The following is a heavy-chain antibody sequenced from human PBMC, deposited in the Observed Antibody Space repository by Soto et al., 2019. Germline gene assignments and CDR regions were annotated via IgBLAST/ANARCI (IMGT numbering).Heavy chain of an antibody. CDR3: ARDNPYREFDY. J-gene: IGHJ4*02. CDR1: GFTFSSYG. CDR2: IWYDGSNK. V-gene: IGHV3-33*01. Sequence: GGSLRLSCAASGFTFSSYGMHWVRQAPGKGLEWVAVIWYDGSNKYYADSVKGRFTISRDNSKNTLYLQMNSLRAEDTAVYYCARDNPYREFDYWGQGTLVTVSS. D-gene: IGHD3-16*01.